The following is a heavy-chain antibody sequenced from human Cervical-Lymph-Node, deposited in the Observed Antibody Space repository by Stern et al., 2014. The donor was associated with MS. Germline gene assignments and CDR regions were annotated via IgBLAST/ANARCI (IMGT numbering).Heavy chain of an antibody. Sequence: DQLVESGAEVKKPGASVKVSCKVSGNSLTELSTHWVRQAPGKGLEWMGAFDPGDGEPIYAQKFQDRFPVPEETSTDTAYMELRSLSSEDTAVYYCFTGHGHRGHDYWGQGALVTVSS. CDR1: GNSLTELS. J-gene: IGHJ4*02. CDR3: FTGHGHRGHDY. CDR2: FDPGDGEP. V-gene: IGHV1-24*01. D-gene: IGHD4-17*01.